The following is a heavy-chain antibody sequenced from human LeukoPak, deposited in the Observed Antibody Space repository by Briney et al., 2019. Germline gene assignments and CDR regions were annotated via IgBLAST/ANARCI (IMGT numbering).Heavy chain of an antibody. CDR1: GFTFSDYY. CDR2: ISSSGSTI. Sequence: GGSLRLSCAASGFTFSDYYMSWIRQAPGKGLEWVSYISSSGSTIYYADSVKGRFTISRDNAKNSLYLQMNSLRAEDTAVYYCASPVARHPPFYYWGQGTLDTVSS. CDR3: ASPVARHPPFYY. V-gene: IGHV3-11*04. J-gene: IGHJ4*02. D-gene: IGHD6-6*01.